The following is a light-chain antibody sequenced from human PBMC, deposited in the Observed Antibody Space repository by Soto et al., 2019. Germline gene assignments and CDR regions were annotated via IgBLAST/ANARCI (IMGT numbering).Light chain of an antibody. CDR2: DAS. Sequence: DPHISQSPSSLSASVVDRVTITCQASQDISNYLNWYQQKLGKAPKLLIYDASNLETGVPSRFSGSGSGTDFTFTISSLQPEDIATYYCQQYSHLITFGQGTRLEI. V-gene: IGKV1-33*01. J-gene: IGKJ5*01. CDR1: QDISNY. CDR3: QQYSHLIT.